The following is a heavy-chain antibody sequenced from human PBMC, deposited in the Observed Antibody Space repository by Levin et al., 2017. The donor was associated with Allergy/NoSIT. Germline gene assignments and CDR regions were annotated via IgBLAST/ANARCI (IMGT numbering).Heavy chain of an antibody. J-gene: IGHJ4*02. CDR2: ISSSSSTI. D-gene: IGHD3-22*01. V-gene: IGHV3-48*01. CDR3: ARVDDSSGYYQYYFDY. CDR1: GFTFSSYS. Sequence: GESLKISCAASGFTFSSYSMNWVRQAPGKGLEWVSYISSSSSTIYYADSVKGRFTISRDNAKNSLYLQMNSLRAEDTAVYYCARVDDSSGYYQYYFDYWGQGTLVTVSS.